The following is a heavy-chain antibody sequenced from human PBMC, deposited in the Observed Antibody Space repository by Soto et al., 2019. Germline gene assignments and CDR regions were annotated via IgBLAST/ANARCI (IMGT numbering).Heavy chain of an antibody. CDR1: GCTFSSYG. J-gene: IGHJ4*02. Sequence: GRSLRLSCAASGCTFSSYGMRCVRQAQGKGLARVAVIWYDGSNKYYADSVKGRFTISRDNSKNTLYLQMNSLRAEDTAVYYCARDTVPDPGYSYGSHFDYWGQGTLVTVSS. D-gene: IGHD5-18*01. V-gene: IGHV3-33*01. CDR3: ARDTVPDPGYSYGSHFDY. CDR2: IWYDGSNK.